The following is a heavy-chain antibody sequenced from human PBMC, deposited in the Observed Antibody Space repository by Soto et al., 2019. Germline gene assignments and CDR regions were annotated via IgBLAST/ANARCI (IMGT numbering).Heavy chain of an antibody. Sequence: QVQLQESGPRLVKPSETLSLTCIVSGGSISSYYWSWIRQPPGKGLEWIGYIYYSGSTNYNPSLTRRVTISVDTSKNQSSLKLSSVTAADTAVYYCARAVLPATAPFDYWGQGTLVTVSS. D-gene: IGHD2-2*01. J-gene: IGHJ4*02. CDR1: GGSISSYY. V-gene: IGHV4-59*01. CDR3: ARAVLPATAPFDY. CDR2: IYYSGST.